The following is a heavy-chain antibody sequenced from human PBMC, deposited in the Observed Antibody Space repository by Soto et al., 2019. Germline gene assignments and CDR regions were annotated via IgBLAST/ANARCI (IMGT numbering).Heavy chain of an antibody. CDR1: GYTFNTYG. CDR3: ARDPHEFWTSYWFDP. CDR2: ISAYDGKT. Sequence: SVKVSCKTSGYTFNTYGINWVRQAPGQGLELMGWISAYDGKTTYAEKFQGRVTLTTDTSTSTAYMELRSLRSDDTAIYYCARDPHEFWTSYWFDPWGQGTPVTLSS. J-gene: IGHJ5*02. V-gene: IGHV1-18*01. D-gene: IGHD3-3*01.